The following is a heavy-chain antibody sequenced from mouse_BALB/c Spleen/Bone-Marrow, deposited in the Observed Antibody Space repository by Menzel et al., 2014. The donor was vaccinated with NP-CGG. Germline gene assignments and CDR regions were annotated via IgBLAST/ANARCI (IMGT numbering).Heavy chain of an antibody. V-gene: IGHV5-9-2*01. CDR1: GFSFNSYG. J-gene: IGHJ2*01. D-gene: IGHD2-2*01. Sequence: EVKLVESGGGLVKPGGSLKLSCTASGFSFNSYGMSWVRQTPEKRLEWVATITNGGNYTYYPDSVKGRFTISRDNVKNNLYLQMRSLRSEDTALYYCVRNYYGYDGYFDYWVQGTTPTVSS. CDR2: ITNGGNYT. CDR3: VRNYYGYDGYFDY.